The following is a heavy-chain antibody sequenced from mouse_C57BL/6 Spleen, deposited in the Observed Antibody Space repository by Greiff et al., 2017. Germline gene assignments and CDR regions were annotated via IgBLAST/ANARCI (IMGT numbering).Heavy chain of an antibody. D-gene: IGHD2-5*01. Sequence: EVKVAESGGDLVKPGGSMKLSCPASGFTFSSSGMSWVRQTPDKRLEWVATIGSGGSYTYYPNSVKGRFTISRDNAKNTLYLQMSSLKSEDTAMYYCARQDYSNYWGQGTLVTVSA. CDR1: GFTFSSSG. V-gene: IGHV5-6*01. J-gene: IGHJ3*01. CDR2: IGSGGSYT. CDR3: ARQDYSNY.